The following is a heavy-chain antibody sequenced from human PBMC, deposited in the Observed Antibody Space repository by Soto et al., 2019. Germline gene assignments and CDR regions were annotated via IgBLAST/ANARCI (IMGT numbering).Heavy chain of an antibody. CDR3: ARVSGAAAGQLDY. CDR2: IYYSGST. V-gene: IGHV4-30-4*01. CDR1: GGSISSGDYY. J-gene: IGHJ4*02. Sequence: QVQLQESGPGLVKPSQTLSLTCTVSGGSISSGDYYWSWIRQPPGKGLEWIGYIYYSGSTYYNPSLKSRVTISVDTSKNQFPLKLSSVTAADTAVYYCARVSGAAAGQLDYWGQGTLVTVSS. D-gene: IGHD6-13*01.